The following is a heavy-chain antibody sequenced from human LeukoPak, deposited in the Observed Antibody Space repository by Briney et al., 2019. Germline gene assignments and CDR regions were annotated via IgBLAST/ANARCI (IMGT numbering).Heavy chain of an antibody. J-gene: IGHJ4*02. D-gene: IGHD5-24*01. CDR2: ISSSSSYI. Sequence: GGSLSLSCAASGFTFSSYSMNWVRQAPGKGLEWVSSISSSSSYIYYADSVKGRFTISRDNAKNSLYLQMNSLRAEDTAVYYCASGRDGYSGNYWGQGTLVTVSS. V-gene: IGHV3-21*01. CDR1: GFTFSSYS. CDR3: ASGRDGYSGNY.